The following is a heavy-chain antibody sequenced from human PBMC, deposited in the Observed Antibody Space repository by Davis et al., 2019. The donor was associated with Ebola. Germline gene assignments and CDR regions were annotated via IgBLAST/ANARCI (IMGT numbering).Heavy chain of an antibody. V-gene: IGHV4-61*08. Sequence: MPSETLSLTCTVSGGSIDSGGYYWSWIRQRPGKGLEWIGYIFYSGSTNTNPSLKSRVTMSVDTSKNQFSLKLSSVTAADTAVYYCATQYSNGWFDPWGQGTLVTVSS. CDR1: GGSIDSGGYY. D-gene: IGHD4-11*01. CDR3: ATQYSNGWFDP. CDR2: IFYSGST. J-gene: IGHJ5*02.